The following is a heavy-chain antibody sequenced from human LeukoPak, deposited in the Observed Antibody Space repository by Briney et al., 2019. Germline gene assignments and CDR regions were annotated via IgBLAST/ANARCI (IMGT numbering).Heavy chain of an antibody. D-gene: IGHD6-19*01. CDR1: GFTFSSYG. CDR3: ANDGSGSTGFEDY. J-gene: IGHJ4*02. Sequence: GGSLRLSCAASGFTFSSYGMHWVRQAPGKGLEWVAVISYDGSNKYYADSVKGRFTISRDNSKNTLYLQMNSLRAEDTAVYYCANDGSGSTGFEDYWGQGTLVTVSS. CDR2: ISYDGSNK. V-gene: IGHV3-30*18.